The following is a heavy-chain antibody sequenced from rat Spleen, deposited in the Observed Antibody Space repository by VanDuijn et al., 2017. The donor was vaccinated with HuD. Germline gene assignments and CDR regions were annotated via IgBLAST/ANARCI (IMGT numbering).Heavy chain of an antibody. CDR1: GFSLTRNH. Sequence: QVQLKESGPGRVQPSQTLSLTCTVSGFSLTRNHVPWVRQPTGKGLEWMGVIWTGGSTDYNSALKSRLSISRDTSKSQVFLKMNSLQTEDTAMYFCARGSADYWGQGVMVTVSS. V-gene: IGHV2-30*01. CDR2: IWTGGST. CDR3: ARGSADY. J-gene: IGHJ2*01.